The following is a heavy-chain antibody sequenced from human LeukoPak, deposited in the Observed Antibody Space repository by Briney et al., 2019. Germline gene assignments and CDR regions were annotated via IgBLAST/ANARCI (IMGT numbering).Heavy chain of an antibody. D-gene: IGHD5-18*01. CDR2: INPSGGST. J-gene: IGHJ4*02. Sequence: ASVKVSCKASGYTFTSYYMHWVRQAPGQGLEWMGIINPSGGSTSYAQKFQGRVTMTRDTSTSTVYMELSGLRSEDTAVYYCARGGYSYDIRQSLMIDYWGQGTLVTVSS. CDR3: ARGGYSYDIRQSLMIDY. V-gene: IGHV1-46*01. CDR1: GYTFTSYY.